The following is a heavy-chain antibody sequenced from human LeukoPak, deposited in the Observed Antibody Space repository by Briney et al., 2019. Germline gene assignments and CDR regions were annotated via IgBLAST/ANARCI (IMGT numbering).Heavy chain of an antibody. Sequence: GGSLRLSCAASGFTFSSYAMHWVRQAPGKGLEWVAVISYDGSNKYYADSVKGRFTISRDNSKNTLYLQMNSLRAEDTAVYYCARDGGGELSNYYYYYYMDVWGKGTTVTVSS. CDR2: ISYDGSNK. V-gene: IGHV3-30-3*01. D-gene: IGHD1-7*01. CDR3: ARDGGGELSNYYYYYYMDV. CDR1: GFTFSSYA. J-gene: IGHJ6*03.